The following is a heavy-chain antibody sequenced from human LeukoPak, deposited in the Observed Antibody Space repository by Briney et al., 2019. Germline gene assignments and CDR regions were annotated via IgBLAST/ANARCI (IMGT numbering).Heavy chain of an antibody. CDR3: ARSGPYSSSWLETWNTHYYYYMDV. CDR2: IYTSGST. J-gene: IGHJ6*03. D-gene: IGHD6-13*01. Sequence: PSETLSLTCTVSGGSISSYYWSWIRQPAGKGLEWIGRIYTSGSTNYNPSLKSRVTMSVDTSKNQFSLKLSSVTAADTAVYYCARSGPYSSSWLETWNTHYYYYMDVWGKGTTVTISS. CDR1: GGSISSYY. V-gene: IGHV4-4*07.